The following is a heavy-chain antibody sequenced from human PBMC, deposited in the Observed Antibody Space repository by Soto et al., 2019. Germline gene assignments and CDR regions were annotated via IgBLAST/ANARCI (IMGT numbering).Heavy chain of an antibody. J-gene: IGHJ4*02. V-gene: IGHV1-18*01. CDR3: ARDEIITIFGVVINVDY. CDR1: GYTFTSYG. CDR2: ISAYNGNT. D-gene: IGHD3-3*01. Sequence: QVQLVQSGAEVKKPGASVKVSCKASGYTFTSYGISWVRQAPGQGLEWMGWISAYNGNTNYAQKLQGRVTMPTDTSPSTAYMELMSLRSDDTAVYYCARDEIITIFGVVINVDYWGQGTLVTVSS.